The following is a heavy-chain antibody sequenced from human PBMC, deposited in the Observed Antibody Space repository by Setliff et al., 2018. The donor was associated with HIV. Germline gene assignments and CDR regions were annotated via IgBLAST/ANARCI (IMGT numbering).Heavy chain of an antibody. J-gene: IGHJ4*02. Sequence: LSLTCTVSGGSISSSSYYWGWIRQPPGKGLEWIGSIYYSGSTYYNPSLKSRVTISVDTSKNQFSLKVSSLTAADTAVYYCARAPYYDYRGLAVYYFDYWGQGTLVTVS. D-gene: IGHD3-22*01. V-gene: IGHV4-39*07. CDR3: ARAPYYDYRGLAVYYFDY. CDR1: GGSISSSSYY. CDR2: IYYSGST.